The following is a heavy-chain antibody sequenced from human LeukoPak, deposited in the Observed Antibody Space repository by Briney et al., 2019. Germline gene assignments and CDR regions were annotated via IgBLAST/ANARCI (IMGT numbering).Heavy chain of an antibody. V-gene: IGHV3-30*02. Sequence: GGSLRLSCAASGFTFSSYGMHWVRQAPDKGLEWVAFIRYDGSNKYYADSVKGRFTISRDNSKNTLYLQMNSLRAEDTAVYYCANGGYGDYVIDYWGQGTLVTVSS. CDR1: GFTFSSYG. J-gene: IGHJ4*02. D-gene: IGHD4-17*01. CDR3: ANGGYGDYVIDY. CDR2: IRYDGSNK.